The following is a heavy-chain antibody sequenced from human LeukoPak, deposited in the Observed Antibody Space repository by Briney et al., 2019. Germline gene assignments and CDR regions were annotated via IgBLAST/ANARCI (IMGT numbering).Heavy chain of an antibody. CDR2: IRYDRSNK. CDR1: GFTFSSYG. D-gene: IGHD1-26*01. V-gene: IGHV3-30*02. Sequence: GGSLRLSCAASGFTFSSYGMHWVRQAPGKGLEWVAFIRYDRSNKYYADSVKGRFTISRDNSKNTLYLQMNSLRAEDTAVYYCAKGGARELLVDAFDIWGQGTMVTVSS. J-gene: IGHJ3*02. CDR3: AKGGARELLVDAFDI.